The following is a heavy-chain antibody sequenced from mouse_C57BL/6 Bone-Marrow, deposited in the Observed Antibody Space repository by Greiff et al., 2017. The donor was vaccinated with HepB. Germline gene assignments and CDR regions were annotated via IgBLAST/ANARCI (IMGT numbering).Heavy chain of an antibody. D-gene: IGHD1-1*01. V-gene: IGHV1-74*01. J-gene: IGHJ1*03. CDR2: IHPSDSDT. Sequence: QVQLKQPGAELVKPGASVKVSCKASGYTFTSYWMHWVKQRPGQGLEWIGRIHPSDSDTNYNQKFKGKATLTVDKSSSTAYMQLSSLTSEDSAVYYCGYYGSSWYFDVWGTGTTVTVSS. CDR3: GYYGSSWYFDV. CDR1: GYTFTSYW.